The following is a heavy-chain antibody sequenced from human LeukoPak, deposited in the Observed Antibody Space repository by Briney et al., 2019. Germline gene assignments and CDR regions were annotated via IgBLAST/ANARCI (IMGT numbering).Heavy chain of an antibody. D-gene: IGHD3-22*01. Sequence: SETLSLTCAVYGGSFSGYYWSWIRQPPGKGLEWIGEINHSGSTNYNPSLKSRVTISVDTSKNQFSLKLSSVTAADTAVYYCARHAYYYDRSGSYEAFDIWGQGTMVTVSS. CDR2: INHSGST. V-gene: IGHV4-34*01. CDR1: GGSFSGYY. J-gene: IGHJ3*02. CDR3: ARHAYYYDRSGSYEAFDI.